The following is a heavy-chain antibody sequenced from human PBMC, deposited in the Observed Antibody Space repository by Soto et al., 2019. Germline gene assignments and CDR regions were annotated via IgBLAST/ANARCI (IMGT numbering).Heavy chain of an antibody. V-gene: IGHV3-30-3*01. CDR2: ISYDGSNN. Sequence: QVQLVESGGGVVQPGRSLRLSCAASGFTFSSYAMHWVRQAPGKGLEWVAVISYDGSNNNYADSVKGRFTISRDNSKHTLYLQMNSLRAEDTAVYYCARSSGPRYFDYWGQGTLVTVSS. D-gene: IGHD6-25*01. CDR1: GFTFSSYA. J-gene: IGHJ4*02. CDR3: ARSSGPRYFDY.